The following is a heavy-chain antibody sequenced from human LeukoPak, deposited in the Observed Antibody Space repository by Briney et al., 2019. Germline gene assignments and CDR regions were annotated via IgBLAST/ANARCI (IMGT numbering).Heavy chain of an antibody. CDR1: GFTFASYA. D-gene: IGHD3-22*01. V-gene: IGHV3-23*01. J-gene: IGHJ1*01. Sequence: GGSLRLSCAASGFTFASYAMSWVRQAPGKGLEWVADISGSGGSTYYADSVKCRFTISRDNSKSTLYLQTNSLSAEDMAVYYCAHHRGSLDSDTEYFQHWGQGTLVTVSS. CDR2: ISGSGGST. CDR3: AHHRGSLDSDTEYFQH.